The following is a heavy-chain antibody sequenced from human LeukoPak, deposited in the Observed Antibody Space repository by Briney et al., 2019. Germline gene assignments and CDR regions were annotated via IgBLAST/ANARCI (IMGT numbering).Heavy chain of an antibody. J-gene: IGHJ4*02. V-gene: IGHV3-64*01. CDR3: AREIYGDSDTYYSDY. Sequence: GGSLRLSCAASGFTFSSYAMHWLRQAPGKGLEYVSAISHNGVGTYYANSVKDRFTISRDNSKNTLYLQLGSLRAEDLAVYYCAREIYGDSDTYYSDYWGQGTLVTVSS. CDR2: ISHNGVGT. CDR1: GFTFSSYA. D-gene: IGHD4-17*01.